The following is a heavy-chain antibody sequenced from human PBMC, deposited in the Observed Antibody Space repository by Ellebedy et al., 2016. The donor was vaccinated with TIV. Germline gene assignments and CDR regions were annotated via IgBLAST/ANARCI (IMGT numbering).Heavy chain of an antibody. CDR1: GFTFSSCS. V-gene: IGHV3-21*01. Sequence: GGSLRLSCAASGFTFSSCSMGWVRQAQGKGLEWVSSISSTSASIYYADSVKGRLTISTDNAKNSLYLQISSLRAEDTAVYYCARGIEMVIRTGGGLGYWGQGTLVTVSS. CDR2: ISSTSASI. D-gene: IGHD1-14*01. J-gene: IGHJ4*02. CDR3: ARGIEMVIRTGGGLGY.